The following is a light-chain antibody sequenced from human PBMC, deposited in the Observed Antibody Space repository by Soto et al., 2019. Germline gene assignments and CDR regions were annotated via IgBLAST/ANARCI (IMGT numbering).Light chain of an antibody. Sequence: QSVLTQPPSVSGAPGQTVTISCTGSSSNIGAGYDVHWYQQLPGTAPKLLIYGNSNRPSGVPDRFSGSKSGTSASLAITGLQAEDEADYYCQSYDISLSGSVVFGGGTKLTVL. CDR3: QSYDISLSGSVV. CDR1: SSNIGAGYD. J-gene: IGLJ2*01. V-gene: IGLV1-40*01. CDR2: GNS.